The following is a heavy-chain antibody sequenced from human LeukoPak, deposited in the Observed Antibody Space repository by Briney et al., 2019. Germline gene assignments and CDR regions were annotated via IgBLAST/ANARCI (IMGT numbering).Heavy chain of an antibody. V-gene: IGHV4-30-2*01. CDR3: ARGVGVAAADGGWFDP. CDR2: IYHSGST. D-gene: IGHD6-13*01. J-gene: IGHJ5*02. Sequence: SETLSLTCTVSGGSISSGGYYWSWIRQPPGKGLEWIGYIYHSGSTYYNPSLKSRVTISVDRSKNQFSLKLSSVTAADTAVYYCARGVGVAAADGGWFDPWGQGTLVTVSS. CDR1: GGSISSGGYY.